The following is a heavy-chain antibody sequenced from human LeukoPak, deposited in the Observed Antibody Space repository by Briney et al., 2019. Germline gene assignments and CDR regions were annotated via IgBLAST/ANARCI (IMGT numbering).Heavy chain of an antibody. D-gene: IGHD2-2*01. CDR1: GYTFTGYY. V-gene: IGHV1-2*04. CDR3: ARDIRDCSSTSCSSRFDP. Sequence: ASVKVSCKASGYTFTGYYMHLMRQAPGQGLEWMGLINPNSSGTNYEQKVQGWVTMTRDTSISTAYMELSRLRSDDTAVYYCARDIRDCSSTSCSSRFDPWGQGTLVTVSS. CDR2: INPNSSGT. J-gene: IGHJ5*02.